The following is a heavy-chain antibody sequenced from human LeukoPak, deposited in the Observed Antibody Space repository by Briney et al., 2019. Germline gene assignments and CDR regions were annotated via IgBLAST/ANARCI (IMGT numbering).Heavy chain of an antibody. CDR3: TRAPDFWSGYYCDY. V-gene: IGHV3-73*01. Sequence: GGSLSLSCAASGFTFSGSAMHWVRQASGKGLEWVGRIRSKANSYATAYAASVKGRFTISRDDSKNTAYLQMNSLKTEDTAVYYCTRAPDFWSGYYCDYWGQGTLVTVSS. D-gene: IGHD3-3*01. CDR1: GFTFSGSA. CDR2: IRSKANSYAT. J-gene: IGHJ4*02.